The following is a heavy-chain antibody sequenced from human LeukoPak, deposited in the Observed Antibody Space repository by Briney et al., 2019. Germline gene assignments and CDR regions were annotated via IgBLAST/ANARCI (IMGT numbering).Heavy chain of an antibody. CDR3: AKDTWSYATVAGIRLLY. CDR2: ISGSGGST. J-gene: IGHJ4*02. CDR1: GFTFSSYA. V-gene: IGHV3-23*01. D-gene: IGHD6-19*01. Sequence: GGSLRLSCAASGFTFSSYAMHWVRQAPGKGLEWVSAISGSGGSTYYADSVKGRFTISRDNSKNTLYLQMNSLRAEDTAVYYCAKDTWSYATVAGIRLLYWGQGTLVTVSS.